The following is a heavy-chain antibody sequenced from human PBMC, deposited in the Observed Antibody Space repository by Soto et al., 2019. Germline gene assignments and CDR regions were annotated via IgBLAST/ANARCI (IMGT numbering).Heavy chain of an antibody. D-gene: IGHD1-1*01. J-gene: IGHJ4*02. CDR1: KFSFSEYT. V-gene: IGHV3-23*01. CDR3: ARLMGYAPYY. CDR2: ISGSGVTT. Sequence: EVELLESGGGLVQPGGSLRLSCVASKFSFSEYTMSWVRQGPGKGLEWVSRISGSGVTTYYAASVKGRFTISRDNSKRTLFLQMDSLGADDTAVYYCARLMGYAPYYCGQGTLVPVSP.